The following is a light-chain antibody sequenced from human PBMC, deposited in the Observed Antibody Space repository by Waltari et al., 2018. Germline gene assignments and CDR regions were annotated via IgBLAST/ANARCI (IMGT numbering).Light chain of an antibody. CDR1: QGISNY. Sequence: DIQLTQAPSFLSASVGDRVTIACRASQGISNYLAWYQQKPGKAPKLLIYAASTWPSGVPARFSGSGSGTDFTLEIRSLQPEDFATYYCRQVETYTVGPGTKVDIE. CDR3: RQVETYT. J-gene: IGKJ3*01. V-gene: IGKV1-9*01. CDR2: AAS.